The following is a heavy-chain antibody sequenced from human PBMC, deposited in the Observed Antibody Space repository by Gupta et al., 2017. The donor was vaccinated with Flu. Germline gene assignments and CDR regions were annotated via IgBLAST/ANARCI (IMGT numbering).Heavy chain of an antibody. V-gene: IGHV3-21*01. Sequence: EVQLVESGGGLVKPGGSLRLSCAASGFTFSSYSMNWVRQAPGKGLEWVSSISSSSSYIYYADSVKGRFTISRDNAKNSLYLQMNSLRAEDTAVYYCARDRGYSSGWYDYWGQGTLVTVSS. CDR3: ARDRGYSSGWYDY. D-gene: IGHD6-19*01. CDR1: GFTFSSYS. CDR2: ISSSSSYI. J-gene: IGHJ4*02.